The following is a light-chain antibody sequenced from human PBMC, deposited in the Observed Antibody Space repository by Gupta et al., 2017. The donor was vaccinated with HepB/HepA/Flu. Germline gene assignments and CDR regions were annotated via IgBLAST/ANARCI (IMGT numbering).Light chain of an antibody. V-gene: IGLV5-45*02. CDR2: YRSDSDK. J-gene: IGLJ3*02. Sequence: QAVLTQPSSLSASPGASASLTCTLRSDINVGSYRIYWYQQKPGSPPHYLLRYRSDSDKQQGSGVPSRFSGSKDASANAGILLISGLQSEDEADYYCLIWHSSAWVFGGGTKLSVL. CDR3: LIWHSSAWV. CDR1: SDINVGSYR.